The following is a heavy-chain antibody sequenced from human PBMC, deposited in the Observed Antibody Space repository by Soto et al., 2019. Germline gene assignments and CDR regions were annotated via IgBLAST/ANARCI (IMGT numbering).Heavy chain of an antibody. D-gene: IGHD3-22*01. CDR1: CYTFTSYG. J-gene: IGHJ4*02. V-gene: IGHV1-18*01. CDR2: ISAYNGNT. Sequence: GASVKVSCKASCYTFTSYGISWVRQAPGQGLEWMGWISAYNGNTNYAQKLQGRVTMTTDTSTSTAYMELRSLRSDDTAVYYCASLPYYYDSTLFDYWGQGTLVTVSS. CDR3: ASLPYYYDSTLFDY.